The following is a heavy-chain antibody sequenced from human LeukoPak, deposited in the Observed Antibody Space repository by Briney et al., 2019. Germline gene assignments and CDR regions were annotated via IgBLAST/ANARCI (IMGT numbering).Heavy chain of an antibody. J-gene: IGHJ4*02. D-gene: IGHD3-3*01. Sequence: GGSLRLSCAASGFTFSSYGMHWVRQAPGKGLEWVAFIRYDGSNKYYADSVKGRFTISRDNSKNTLYLQMNSLRAEDTAVYYCAKQGLRYDFWSGYYNDYWGQGTLVTVSS. CDR3: AKQGLRYDFWSGYYNDY. CDR2: IRYDGSNK. V-gene: IGHV3-30*02. CDR1: GFTFSSYG.